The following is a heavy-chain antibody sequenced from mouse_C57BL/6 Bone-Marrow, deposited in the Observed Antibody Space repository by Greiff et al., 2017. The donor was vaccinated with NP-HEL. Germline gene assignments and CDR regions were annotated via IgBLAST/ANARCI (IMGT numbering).Heavy chain of an antibody. D-gene: IGHD2-5*01. V-gene: IGHV1-26*01. CDR3: AAETYYSTWFAY. CDR2: INPNNGGT. J-gene: IGHJ3*01. CDR1: GYTFTDYY. Sequence: VQLQQSGPELVKPGASVKISCKASGYTFTDYYMNWVKQSHGKSLEWIGDINPNNGGTSYNQKFKGKATLTVDKSSSTAYMELRSLTSEDSAVYYCAAETYYSTWFAYWGQGTLVTVSA.